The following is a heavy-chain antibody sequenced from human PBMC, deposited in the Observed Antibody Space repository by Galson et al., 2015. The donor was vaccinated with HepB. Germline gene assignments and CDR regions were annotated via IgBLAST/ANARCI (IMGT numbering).Heavy chain of an antibody. J-gene: IGHJ1*01. CDR1: GYTFTSND. V-gene: IGHV1-8*01. CDR2: MNPNSGNT. D-gene: IGHD6-13*01. CDR3: ARGPSSSWYEAEYFQH. Sequence: SVKVSCKASGYTFTSNDINWVRQATGQGLEWMGWMNPNSGNTGYAQKFQGRVTMTRNTSINTAYMELSSLRSEDTAVYYCARGPSSSWYEAEYFQHWGQGTLVTVSS.